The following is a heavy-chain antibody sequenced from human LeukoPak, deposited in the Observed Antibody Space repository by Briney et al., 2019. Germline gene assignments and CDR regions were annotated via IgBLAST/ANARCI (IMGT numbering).Heavy chain of an antibody. CDR1: GFTFSSYS. CDR2: ISSSSSYI. CDR3: ARVDGYYYYYMDV. Sequence: GGSLRLSCAASGFTFSSYSMDWVRQAPGKGLEWVSSISSSSSYIYYADSVKGRFTISRDNSKNTLYLQMNSLRAEDTAVYYCARVDGYYYYYMDVWGKGTTVTVSS. V-gene: IGHV3-21*04. J-gene: IGHJ6*03. D-gene: IGHD5-24*01.